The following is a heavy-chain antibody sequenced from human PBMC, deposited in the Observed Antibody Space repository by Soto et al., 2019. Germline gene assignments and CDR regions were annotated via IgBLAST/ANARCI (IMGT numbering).Heavy chain of an antibody. J-gene: IGHJ4*02. Sequence: PSETLSLTCTVSGGSISSYYWSWIRQPPGKGLEWIGYIYYSGSTNYNPSLKSRVTISVDTSKNQFSLKLSSVTAADTAVYYCARGGYGRNWGQGTLVTVSS. CDR1: GGSISSYY. D-gene: IGHD5-18*01. V-gene: IGHV4-59*08. CDR2: IYYSGST. CDR3: ARGGYGRN.